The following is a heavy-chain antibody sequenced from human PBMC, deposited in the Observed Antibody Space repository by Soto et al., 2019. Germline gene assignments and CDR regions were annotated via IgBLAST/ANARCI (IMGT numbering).Heavy chain of an antibody. D-gene: IGHD2-2*01. CDR1: GFTFIRYS. V-gene: IGHV3-48*02. CDR2: ISNSGSTI. J-gene: IGHJ3*02. CDR3: WRVYASNTFDI. Sequence: PGEALRLSCAASGFTFIRYSMSWVRQAPGKGLEWVSYISNSGSTIHDADSVKGRFTISRDNAKNSLSLQMNSLRDEDTAVYYCWRVYASNTFDIWGQGTVGTVS.